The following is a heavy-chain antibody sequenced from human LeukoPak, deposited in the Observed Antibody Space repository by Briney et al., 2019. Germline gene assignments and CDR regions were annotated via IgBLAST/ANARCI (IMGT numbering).Heavy chain of an antibody. D-gene: IGHD2-8*01. Sequence: PSETLSLTCTVSGGSISSSSYYWGWIRQPPGKGLEWIGSIYHSGSTYYNPSLKSRVTISVDTSKNQFSPKLSSVTAADTAVYYCARVYCTNGVCYWFDYWGQGTLVTVSS. CDR3: ARVYCTNGVCYWFDY. CDR1: GGSISSSSYY. J-gene: IGHJ4*02. V-gene: IGHV4-39*07. CDR2: IYHSGST.